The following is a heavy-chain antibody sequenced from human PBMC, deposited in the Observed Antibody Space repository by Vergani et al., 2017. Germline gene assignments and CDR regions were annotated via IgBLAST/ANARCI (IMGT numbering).Heavy chain of an antibody. CDR1: EYSFGNYW. V-gene: IGHV5-51*01. Sequence: EVDLVLSGPEMRKPGESLKISCKGSEYSFGNYWIGWVRQMPGKGLEWMGIIYPAGSDTRYSPSFQGQVTISADKSISTAFLQWDSLKASDTALYYCARHTTYTDSWGQGTLVTVSS. CDR2: IYPAGSDT. J-gene: IGHJ4*02. D-gene: IGHD1-1*01. CDR3: ARHTTYTDS.